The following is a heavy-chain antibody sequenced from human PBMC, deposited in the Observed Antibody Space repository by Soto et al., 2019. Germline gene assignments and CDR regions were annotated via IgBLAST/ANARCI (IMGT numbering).Heavy chain of an antibody. CDR3: ARPRTSDWAYDI. V-gene: IGHV3-74*01. CDR2: IKTDVTDT. Sequence: EVQLVESGGGLVQPGGSLRLSCAASGFTFSSYWMHWVRKAPGKGLVWVSRIKTDVTDTHYADSVKGRFTISRDNAKNTLYLQMNSLRGEDAAVYYCARPRTSDWAYDIWGQGTMVIVSS. D-gene: IGHD2-21*01. J-gene: IGHJ3*02. CDR1: GFTFSSYW.